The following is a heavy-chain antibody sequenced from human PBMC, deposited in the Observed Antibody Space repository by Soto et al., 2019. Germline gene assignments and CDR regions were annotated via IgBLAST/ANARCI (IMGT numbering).Heavy chain of an antibody. CDR2: INHRGSS. D-gene: IGHD6-6*01. V-gene: IGHV4-34*01. J-gene: IGHJ4*02. Sequence: TSETLSLTCAVYGGSFSGYYWSWIRQSPGKGLEWIGEINHRGSSNYNPSLKSRVTISVDTSKNQFSLKLTSVTAADTAVYYCARGGRGSSDGFDYWGQGALVTVSS. CDR3: ARGGRGSSDGFDY. CDR1: GGSFSGYY.